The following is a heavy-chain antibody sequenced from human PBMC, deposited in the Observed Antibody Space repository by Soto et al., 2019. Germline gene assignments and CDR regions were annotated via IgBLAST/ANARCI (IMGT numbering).Heavy chain of an antibody. CDR2: VSHSGRT. D-gene: IGHD3-3*01. Sequence: XETLPLPCKVSGGSIRGYSWSWIRQTPGEGLDWIGYVSHSGRTDYSPSLKNRVTISLDMSKNHFALHVNSVDPADTAVYYCARVAMENYHDMWSGSTSSALDVWGQGTTVTVSS. CDR1: GGSIRGYS. CDR3: ARVAMENYHDMWSGSTSSALDV. J-gene: IGHJ6*02. V-gene: IGHV4-59*13.